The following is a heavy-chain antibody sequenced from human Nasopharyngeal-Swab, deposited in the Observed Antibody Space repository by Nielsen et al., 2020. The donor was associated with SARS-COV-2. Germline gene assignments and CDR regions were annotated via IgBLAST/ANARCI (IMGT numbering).Heavy chain of an antibody. CDR2: IYTSGST. V-gene: IGHV4-61*02. CDR3: ARDHAMIIDY. J-gene: IGHJ4*02. D-gene: IGHD3-22*01. Sequence: SDTLSLTFTVSGASISSGSYSWSWIRQPAGKGLEWIERIYTSGSTTHNPSLKSRVTISVDTSKNQFSLKLSSVTAADTAVYYCARDHAMIIDYWGQGTLVTVSS. CDR1: GASISSGSYS.